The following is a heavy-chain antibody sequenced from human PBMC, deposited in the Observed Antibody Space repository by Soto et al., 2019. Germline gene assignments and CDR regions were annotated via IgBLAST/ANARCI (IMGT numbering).Heavy chain of an antibody. D-gene: IGHD2-2*03. CDR3: ARPSGYCSSTSCPARFDY. CDR1: GYTFTSYA. CDR2: INAGNGNT. V-gene: IGHV1-3*01. Sequence: QVQLVQSGAEVKKPGASVKVSCKASGYTFTSYAMHWVRQAPGQRLEWMGWINAGNGNTKYSQQFQGRVTITRDTSASTAYMELSSLRSEDTAVYYCARPSGYCSSTSCPARFDYWGQGTLVTVSS. J-gene: IGHJ4*02.